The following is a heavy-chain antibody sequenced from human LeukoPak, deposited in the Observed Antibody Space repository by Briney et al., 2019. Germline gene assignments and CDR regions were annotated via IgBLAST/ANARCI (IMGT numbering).Heavy chain of an antibody. CDR3: AKLGYSGYVGSESY. D-gene: IGHD5-12*01. V-gene: IGHV3-7*03. J-gene: IGHJ4*02. CDR1: GFTFSSYG. Sequence: GVLRLSCAASGFTFSSYGMSWVRQAPGKGLEWVANIKQDGSDKYYVDSVKGRFTISRDNAKNSVYLQMNSLRAEDTAVYYCAKLGYSGYVGSESYWGQGTLVTVSS. CDR2: IKQDGSDK.